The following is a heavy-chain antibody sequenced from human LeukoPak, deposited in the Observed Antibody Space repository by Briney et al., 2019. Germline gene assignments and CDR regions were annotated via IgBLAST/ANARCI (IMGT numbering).Heavy chain of an antibody. CDR2: ISGSGGST. D-gene: IGHD1-14*01. J-gene: IGHJ4*02. CDR1: GLTVSSYG. CDR3: APGRYYFDY. Sequence: GGSLRLSCAASGLTVSSYGMSWVRQAPGKGLEWVSAISGSGGSTYYADSVKGRFTISRDNAKNTLYLQMNSLRAEDTAVYSCAPGRYYFDYWGQGTLVTVSS. V-gene: IGHV3-23*01.